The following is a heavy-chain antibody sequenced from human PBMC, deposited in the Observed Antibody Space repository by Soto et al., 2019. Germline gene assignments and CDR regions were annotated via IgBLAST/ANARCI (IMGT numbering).Heavy chain of an antibody. Sequence: GASVKVSCKASGYTFTSYAMHWVRQAPGQRLEWMGWISAGNGNTKYSQKFQGRVTITRDTSASTAYMELSSLRSEDTAVYYCASIYSGYDSAHFDYWGQGTLVTVSS. J-gene: IGHJ4*02. CDR3: ASIYSGYDSAHFDY. CDR2: ISAGNGNT. D-gene: IGHD5-12*01. V-gene: IGHV1-3*01. CDR1: GYTFTSYA.